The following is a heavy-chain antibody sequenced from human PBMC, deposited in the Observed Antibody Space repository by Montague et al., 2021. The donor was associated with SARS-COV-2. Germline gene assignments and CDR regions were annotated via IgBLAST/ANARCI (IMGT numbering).Heavy chain of an antibody. CDR1: VFTFSSYA. Sequence: SLRLSCAASVFTFSSYAMHLVRQAPGKGLEWVAVISYDVSNKYYSDSXXGRFTISRDNSKNTLYLQMNTLRAEDTAVYYCARPVGGSYYSGFDYWGQGTLVTVSS. CDR2: ISYDVSNK. CDR3: ARPVGGSYYSGFDY. J-gene: IGHJ4*02. D-gene: IGHD1-26*01. V-gene: IGHV3-30*04.